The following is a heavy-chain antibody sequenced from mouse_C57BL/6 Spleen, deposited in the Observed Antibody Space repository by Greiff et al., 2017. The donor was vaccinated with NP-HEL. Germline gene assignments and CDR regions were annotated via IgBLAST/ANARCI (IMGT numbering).Heavy chain of an antibody. CDR1: GFNIKDDY. Sequence: QLQQSGAELVRPGASVKLSCTASGFNIKDDYMHWVKQRPEQGLEWIGWIDPENGDTEYASKFQGKATITADTSSNTAYLQLSSLTSEDTAVYYCTTYGSSPYFDYWGQGTTLTVSS. CDR2: IDPENGDT. J-gene: IGHJ2*01. D-gene: IGHD1-1*01. CDR3: TTYGSSPYFDY. V-gene: IGHV14-4*01.